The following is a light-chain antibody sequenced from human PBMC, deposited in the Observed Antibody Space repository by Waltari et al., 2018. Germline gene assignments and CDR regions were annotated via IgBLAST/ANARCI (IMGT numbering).Light chain of an antibody. V-gene: IGLV2-14*01. J-gene: IGLJ2*01. CDR2: EVS. CDR3: SSYTSSSTPEVV. Sequence: QSALTQPASVSGSPGQSITISCTGTSSDVGGYNYVSWYQQHPGKAPKLMIYEVSNRPAGVSNRCSGSKSGNTASLTISGLQAEDEADYYCSSYTSSSTPEVVFGGGTKLTVL. CDR1: SSDVGGYNY.